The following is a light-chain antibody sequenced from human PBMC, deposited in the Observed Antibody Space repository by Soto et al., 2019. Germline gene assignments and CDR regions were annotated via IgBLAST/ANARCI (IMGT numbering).Light chain of an antibody. V-gene: IGKV3-20*01. CDR2: ATS. Sequence: IVLTQSPGTLSLSPGERATLSCRASQSVNSGYLAWYQQKPGQAPRLLIYATSIRTTDCTDRFSGSGSGTDFTLTISGVEPEDSAVYYCPCQQFDRSRIYSFGQGTKLEIK. CDR3: PCQQFDRSRIYS. J-gene: IGKJ2*01. CDR1: QSVNSGY.